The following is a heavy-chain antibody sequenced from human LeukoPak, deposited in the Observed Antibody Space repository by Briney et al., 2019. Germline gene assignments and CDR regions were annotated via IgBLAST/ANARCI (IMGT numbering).Heavy chain of an antibody. CDR3: AKDLSADSGRIDY. CDR1: GFTFDDYA. Sequence: GRSLRLSCAASGFTFDDYAMHWVRQAPGKCLEWVSGISWNSGSIGYADSVKGRFTISRDNAKNSLYLQMNSLRAEDTALYYCAKDLSADSGRIDYWGQGTLVTVSS. CDR2: ISWNSGSI. J-gene: IGHJ4*02. D-gene: IGHD6-19*01. V-gene: IGHV3-9*01.